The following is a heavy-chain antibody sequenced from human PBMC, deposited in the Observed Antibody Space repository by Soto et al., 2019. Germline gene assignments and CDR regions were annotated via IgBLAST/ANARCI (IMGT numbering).Heavy chain of an antibody. Sequence: PGESLKISCAASGFTFSGSAMHWVRQASGKGLEWVGRIRSKANSYATAYAASVKGRFAISRDDSKNTAYLQMNSLKTEDTAVYYCTSLPTLRTLQHVWGKGTTVTVSS. CDR2: IRSKANSYAT. CDR1: GFTFSGSA. D-gene: IGHD4-17*01. V-gene: IGHV3-73*01. CDR3: TSLPTLRTLQHV. J-gene: IGHJ6*04.